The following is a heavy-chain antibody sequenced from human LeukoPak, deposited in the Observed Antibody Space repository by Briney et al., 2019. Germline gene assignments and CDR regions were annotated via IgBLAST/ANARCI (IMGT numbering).Heavy chain of an antibody. CDR2: ISGGGDRT. CDR1: GFTFSPHA. CDR3: AKEQLRYFDPDAFDI. D-gene: IGHD3-9*01. J-gene: IGHJ3*02. V-gene: IGHV3-23*01. Sequence: GGSLRLSCAASGFTFSPHAMSWVRQTPGKGLEWVSTISGGGDRTYYADSVKGRFAISRDNSKNMLYLQMNSLRAEDTAVYYCAKEQLRYFDPDAFDIWGQGTMVTVSS.